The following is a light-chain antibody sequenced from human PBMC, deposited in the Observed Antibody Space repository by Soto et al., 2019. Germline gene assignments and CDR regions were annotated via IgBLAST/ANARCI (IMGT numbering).Light chain of an antibody. CDR1: QSLLHSNGVNY. V-gene: IGKV2-28*01. Sequence: DVVMTQSPLSLPVTPGEPASISFRSSQSLLHSNGVNYLDWYLQTPGQSPQLLIYLGSNRASGVPDRFSGSGSGTDFTLKISRVEAEDVGVYYCMQALQTPMYTFGQGTKVDI. CDR2: LGS. CDR3: MQALQTPMYT. J-gene: IGKJ2*01.